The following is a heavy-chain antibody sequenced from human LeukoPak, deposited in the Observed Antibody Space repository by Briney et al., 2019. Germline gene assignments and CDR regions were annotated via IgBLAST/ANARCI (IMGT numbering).Heavy chain of an antibody. CDR1: GFTFNTYP. V-gene: IGHV3-74*01. D-gene: IGHD1-1*01. CDR3: TRGANWAFDY. CDR2: VYSDGSDS. Sequence: GGSLRLFCTASGFTFNTYPMHWVRQAPGKGLVWVSRVYSDGSDSRHADSVKGRFTISRDNAKNTLYLQMNSLRVEDTAVYYCTRGANWAFDYWGQGTLVTVSS. J-gene: IGHJ4*02.